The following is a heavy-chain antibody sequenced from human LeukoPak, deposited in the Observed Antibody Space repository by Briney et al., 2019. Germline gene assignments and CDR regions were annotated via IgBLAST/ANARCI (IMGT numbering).Heavy chain of an antibody. CDR1: GFTISNSA. CDR2: ITDNGAHT. V-gene: IGHV3-23*01. J-gene: IGHJ4*02. CDR3: ATVGGSCSSSNCFAYFAY. D-gene: IGHD2-2*01. Sequence: GGSPRLSCAASGFTISNSAMTWVRQAPGKGLDWVSIITDNGAHTFYADSVKGRFTISRDTSENTLYLQMNSLRADDTAVYYCATVGGSCSSSNCFAYFAYWGQGTLLTVSS.